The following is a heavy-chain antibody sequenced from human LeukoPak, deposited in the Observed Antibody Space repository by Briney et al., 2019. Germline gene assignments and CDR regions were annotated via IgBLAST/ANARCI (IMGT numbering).Heavy chain of an antibody. J-gene: IGHJ3*02. D-gene: IGHD3-22*01. CDR3: AKDLEYYYDSSGPTGAFDI. CDR1: GFTFDDYA. V-gene: IGHV3-9*01. CDR2: ISWNSGSI. Sequence: GRSLRLSCAASGFTFDDYAMHWVRQALGKGLEWVSGISWNSGSIGYADSVKGRFTISRDNAKNSLYLQMNSLRAEDTALYYCAKDLEYYYDSSGPTGAFDIWGQGTMVTVSS.